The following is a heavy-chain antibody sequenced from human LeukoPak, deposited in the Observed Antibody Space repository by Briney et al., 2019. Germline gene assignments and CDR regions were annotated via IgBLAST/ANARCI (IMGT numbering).Heavy chain of an antibody. D-gene: IGHD1-14*01. CDR3: ASAEGNYFDY. J-gene: IGHJ4*02. CDR2: ISTSGNT. CDR1: GGSISSYY. V-gene: IGHV4-4*07. Sequence: SETLSLTCTVSGGSISSYYWTWIRQPVGKGLEWIGRISTSGNTNYTPSLKSRVTMSVDTSRNQFSLKLTSVTAAAAAVYYCASAEGNYFDYWGQGALVTVSS.